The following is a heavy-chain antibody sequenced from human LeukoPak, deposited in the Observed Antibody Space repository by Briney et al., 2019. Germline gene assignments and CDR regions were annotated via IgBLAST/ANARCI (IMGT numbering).Heavy chain of an antibody. CDR3: ARQVFGVVITDWYFDL. CDR2: IYTSGST. J-gene: IGHJ2*01. Sequence: PSETLSLTCTVSGGSISSYYWSWIRQPAGKGLEWIGRIYTSGSTNYNPSLKSRVTMSVDTSKNQFSLKLSSVTAADTAVYYCARQVFGVVITDWYFDLWGRGTLVTVSS. V-gene: IGHV4-4*07. CDR1: GGSISSYY. D-gene: IGHD3-3*01.